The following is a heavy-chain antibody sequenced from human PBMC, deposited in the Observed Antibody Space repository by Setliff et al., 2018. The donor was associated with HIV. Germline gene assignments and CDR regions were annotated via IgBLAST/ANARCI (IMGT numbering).Heavy chain of an antibody. J-gene: IGHJ1*01. CDR2: IYYSGNT. D-gene: IGHD3-10*01. Sequence: SETLSLTCTVSGGSISSYYWSWIRQPPGKGLEWIGYIYYSGNTNYNPSLKSRVTISVDTSKTQFSLKLSSVIAADTAVYYCARHHNTMVRGVAYFQPWGQGTLVTVSS. V-gene: IGHV4-59*08. CDR3: ARHHNTMVRGVAYFQP. CDR1: GGSISSYY.